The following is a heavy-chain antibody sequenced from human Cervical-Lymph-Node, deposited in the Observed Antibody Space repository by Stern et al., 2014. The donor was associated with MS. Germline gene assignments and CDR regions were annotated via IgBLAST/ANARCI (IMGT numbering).Heavy chain of an antibody. CDR3: ARVVRYCTNGVCYIGKHWFDP. D-gene: IGHD2-8*01. J-gene: IGHJ5*02. CDR1: GGSISSGSYY. V-gene: IGHV4-61*02. Sequence: QVQLQESGPGLVKPSQTLSLTCTISGGSISSGSYYWSWIRQPAEKGLEWIGRISPSGSHNYTPSLKSRVPIEVDTSKNKFSLKVSSVTAADTAVYYCARVVRYCTNGVCYIGKHWFDPWGQGTQVTVSS. CDR2: ISPSGSH.